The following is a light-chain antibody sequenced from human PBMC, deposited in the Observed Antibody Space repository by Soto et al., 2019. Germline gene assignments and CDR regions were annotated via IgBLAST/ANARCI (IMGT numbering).Light chain of an antibody. J-gene: IGLJ1*01. CDR3: CSYAGTFYV. V-gene: IGLV2-11*01. CDR1: SSDVGGYDY. CDR2: VVD. Sequence: QSALTQPHSVSGSPGQSVTISCSGISSDVGGYDYVSWYQQRPGKAPKLVIHVVDKRPSGVPDRFSGSKSGNTASLTISGLQAEDEADYYCCSYAGTFYVFGTGTKVTVL.